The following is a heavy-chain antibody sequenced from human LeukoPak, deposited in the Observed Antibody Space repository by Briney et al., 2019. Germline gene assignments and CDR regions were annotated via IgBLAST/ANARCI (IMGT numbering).Heavy chain of an antibody. V-gene: IGHV4-30-2*01. CDR2: IYHSGST. CDR3: ARTMVRGAYNWFDP. Sequence: PSETLSLTCTVSGGSISSSSYYWGWIRQPPGKGLEWIGYIYHSGSTYYNPSLKSRVTISVDRSKNQFSLKLSSVTAADTAVYYCARTMVRGAYNWFDPWGQGTLVTVSS. J-gene: IGHJ5*02. D-gene: IGHD3-10*01. CDR1: GGSISSSSYY.